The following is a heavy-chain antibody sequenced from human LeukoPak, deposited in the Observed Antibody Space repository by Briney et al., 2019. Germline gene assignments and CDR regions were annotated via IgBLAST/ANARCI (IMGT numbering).Heavy chain of an antibody. V-gene: IGHV1-69*02. CDR3: AREPSRYCSSTSCYTSDRGMNV. CDR2: IIPFLGIA. Sequence: ASVKVSCKASGCTFSSYTISWVRQAPGQGLEGMGRIIPFLGIANYAQKLQGRVTITADKSTSTAYMELSSLRSEDTDVDYCAREPSRYCSSTSCYTSDRGMNVWRQGTTVTV. CDR1: GCTFSSYT. D-gene: IGHD2-2*02. J-gene: IGHJ6*02.